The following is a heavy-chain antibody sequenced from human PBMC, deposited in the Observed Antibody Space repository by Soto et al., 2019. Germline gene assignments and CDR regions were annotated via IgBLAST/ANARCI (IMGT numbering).Heavy chain of an antibody. CDR2: IIPIFGTA. Sequence: QVQLVQSGAEVKKPGSSVKVSCKASGGTFSSYAISWVRQAPGQGLGWMGGIIPIFGTANYAQKFQGRVTYTASESTSTAYRELGRLRSEHRAVYYCAGVLVPHANWFDPWGQGALVTVS. CDR1: GGTFSSYA. D-gene: IGHD6-13*01. J-gene: IGHJ5*02. CDR3: AGVLVPHANWFDP. V-gene: IGHV1-69*12.